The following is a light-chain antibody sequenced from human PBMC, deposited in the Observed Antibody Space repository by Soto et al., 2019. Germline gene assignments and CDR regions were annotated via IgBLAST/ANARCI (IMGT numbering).Light chain of an antibody. V-gene: IGLV4-69*01. CDR2: LNSDGSH. J-gene: IGLJ2*01. Sequence: QLVLTQSPSASASLGASVKLTCTLSSGHSSYAIAWHQQRPEKGPRYLMKLNSDGSHRKGDGIPDRFPGSSSGAERYLTISSLQSEDEADYYCQTWVTGIQVFGGGTKLTVL. CDR3: QTWVTGIQV. CDR1: SGHSSYA.